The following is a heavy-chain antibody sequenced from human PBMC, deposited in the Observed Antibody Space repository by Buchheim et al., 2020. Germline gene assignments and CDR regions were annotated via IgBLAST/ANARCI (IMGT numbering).Heavy chain of an antibody. Sequence: QLQLQESGPGLVKASETLSLTCTVSGVSLSSSLHYWGWIRQPPGKGLEWIGSMYYSGNTYYNPSLKSRITISVDKSKNQFSLELSSVTAADTAVYFCARHVIGVMPGTIWNAMDVWGQGTT. D-gene: IGHD2-2*02. CDR3: ARHVIGVMPGTIWNAMDV. J-gene: IGHJ6*02. V-gene: IGHV4-39*01. CDR1: GVSLSSSLHY. CDR2: MYYSGNT.